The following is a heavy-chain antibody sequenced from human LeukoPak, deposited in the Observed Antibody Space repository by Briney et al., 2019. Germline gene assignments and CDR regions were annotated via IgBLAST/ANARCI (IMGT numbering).Heavy chain of an antibody. CDR1: GGSFSGYY. Sequence: SETLSLTCAVYGGSFSGYYWSWIRQPPGKGLEWIGEINHSGSTNYNPSLKSRVTISVDTSKNQFSLRLSSVTAADTAVYYCARVRYSYGANFDYWGQGTLVTVSS. CDR2: INHSGST. J-gene: IGHJ4*02. D-gene: IGHD5-18*01. V-gene: IGHV4-34*01. CDR3: ARVRYSYGANFDY.